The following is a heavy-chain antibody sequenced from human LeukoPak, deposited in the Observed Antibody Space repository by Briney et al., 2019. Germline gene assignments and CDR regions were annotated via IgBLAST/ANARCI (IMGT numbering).Heavy chain of an antibody. D-gene: IGHD6-19*01. J-gene: IGHJ4*02. CDR3: TSPPSLSSGWFFRY. CDR1: GYTFTTHG. V-gene: IGHV1-18*01. CDR2: ISGYNGNT. Sequence: GASVKVSCKASGYTFTTHGISWVRQAPGQGLEWMGWISGYNGNTNYAQMLQGRVTMTEDTSTDTGYLELSSLTSEDTAVYYCTSPPSLSSGWFFRYWGQGTLVTVS.